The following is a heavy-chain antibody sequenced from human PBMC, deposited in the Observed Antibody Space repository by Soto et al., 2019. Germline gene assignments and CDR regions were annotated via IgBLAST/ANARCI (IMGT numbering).Heavy chain of an antibody. CDR2: ISWNSGSI. D-gene: IGHD3-22*01. CDR3: AKDMGVLGSSGYDAFDI. V-gene: IGHV3-9*01. Sequence: GGSLRLSCAASGFTFDDYAMHWVRQAPGKGLEWVSGISWNSGSIGYADSVKGRFTISRDNAKNSLYLQMNSLRAEDTALYYCAKDMGVLGSSGYDAFDIWGQGTMVTVSS. CDR1: GFTFDDYA. J-gene: IGHJ3*02.